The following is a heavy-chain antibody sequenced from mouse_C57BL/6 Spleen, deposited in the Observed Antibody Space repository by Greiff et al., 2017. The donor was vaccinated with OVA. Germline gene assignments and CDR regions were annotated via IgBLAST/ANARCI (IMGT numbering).Heavy chain of an antibody. V-gene: IGHV1-64*01. D-gene: IGHD3-2*02. CDR3: ARKRDSSGYCYAMDY. CDR2: IHPNSGST. Sequence: QVQLQQPGAELVKPGASVKLSCKASGYTFTSYWMHWVKQRPGQGLEWIGMIHPNSGSTNYNEKFKSKATLTVDKSSSTAYMQLSSLTSEDSAVYYCARKRDSSGYCYAMDYWGQGTSVTVSS. J-gene: IGHJ4*01. CDR1: GYTFTSYW.